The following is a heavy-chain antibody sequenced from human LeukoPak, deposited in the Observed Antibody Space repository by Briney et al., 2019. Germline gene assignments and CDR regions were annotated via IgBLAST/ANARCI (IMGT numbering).Heavy chain of an antibody. CDR1: GFTFSSYA. J-gene: IGHJ4*02. CDR3: AKTMGVYRYFDY. CDR2: ISGSGGST. Sequence: PGGSLRLSCAASGFTFSSYAMSWVRQAPGKGLEWVSTISGSGGSTYYADSVKGRFTISRDNSKSTLYLQMNSLRAEDTAVYYCAKTMGVYRYFDYWGQGTLVTVSS. D-gene: IGHD6-13*01. V-gene: IGHV3-23*01.